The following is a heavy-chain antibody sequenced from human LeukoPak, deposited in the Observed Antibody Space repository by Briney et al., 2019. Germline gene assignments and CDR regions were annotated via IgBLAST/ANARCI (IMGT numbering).Heavy chain of an antibody. Sequence: PGGSLRLSCAASGFTFSSYSMNWVRQAPGKGLEWVSSISSSSSNKYYTDSVKGRITISRDNAKNSLYLQMNSLRAEDTAVYYCATTDNHDSRGLRWNYWGQGTLVTVSS. CDR1: GFTFSSYS. D-gene: IGHD3-22*01. CDR2: ISSSSSNK. CDR3: ATTDNHDSRGLRWNY. J-gene: IGHJ4*02. V-gene: IGHV3-21*01.